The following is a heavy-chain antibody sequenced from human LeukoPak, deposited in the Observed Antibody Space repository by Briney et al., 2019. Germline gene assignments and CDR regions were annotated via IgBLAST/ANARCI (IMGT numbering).Heavy chain of an antibody. CDR1: GFIFSSFW. V-gene: IGHV3-7*01. Sequence: QSGGSLRLSCTASGFIFSSFWMAWVRQAPGKGLDWVANIKPDGSLQFYGDSVKGRFTISRDNAKNSLYPQMNNLRAEDTALYYCATSYDSSGCDWGQGTLVTVSS. D-gene: IGHD3-22*01. CDR2: IKPDGSLQ. CDR3: ATSYDSSGCD. J-gene: IGHJ4*02.